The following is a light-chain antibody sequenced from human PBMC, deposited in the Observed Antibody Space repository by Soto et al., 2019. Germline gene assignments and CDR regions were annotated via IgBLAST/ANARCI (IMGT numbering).Light chain of an antibody. J-gene: IGKJ4*01. CDR1: QTIMSS. V-gene: IGKV1-39*01. Sequence: DIQMTQSPSSLSASVGDRVTITCQSSQTIMSSVTWYQQKPGQAPRLLISGASNLESGVPSRFRGSTSGTDFTLSISSLQPEDFATYYCQQSYTVPLTFGGGTKVEFK. CDR2: GAS. CDR3: QQSYTVPLT.